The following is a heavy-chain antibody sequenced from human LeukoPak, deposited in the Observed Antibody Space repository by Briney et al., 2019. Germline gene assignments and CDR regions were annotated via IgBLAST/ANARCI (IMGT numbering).Heavy chain of an antibody. D-gene: IGHD2-15*01. J-gene: IGHJ4*02. Sequence: PAGGSLRLSCAASGFTFSSYAMSWVRTQAPGKGLEWVSAISGSAGSTYYADSVKGRFTISRDNSKNTLYLQMNSLRAEDTAVYYCAKDHLYCSGGSCYGDYWGQGTLVTVSS. CDR3: AKDHLYCSGGSCYGDY. V-gene: IGHV3-23*01. CDR1: GFTFSSYA. CDR2: ISGSAGST.